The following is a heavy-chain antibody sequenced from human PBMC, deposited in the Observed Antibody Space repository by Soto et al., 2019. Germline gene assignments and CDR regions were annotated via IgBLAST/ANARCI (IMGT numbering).Heavy chain of an antibody. Sequence: GEAVNLSPKGSGVSSAVSWITWGHQKPTGRLEWMGRIDPSDSQTYYSPSFRGHVTISVTKSITTVFLQWSSLRASDTAMYYCARQIYDSDTGPNFQYYLDSWGQGTQVKFSS. CDR3: ARQIYDSDTGPNFQYYLDS. J-gene: IGHJ4*02. D-gene: IGHD3-22*01. V-gene: IGHV5-10-1*01. CDR2: IDPSDSQT. CDR1: GVSSAVSW.